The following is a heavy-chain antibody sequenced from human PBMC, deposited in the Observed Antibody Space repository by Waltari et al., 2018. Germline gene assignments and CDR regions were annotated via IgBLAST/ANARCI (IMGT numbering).Heavy chain of an antibody. D-gene: IGHD3-22*01. CDR2: IYYSGTT. J-gene: IGHJ4*02. V-gene: IGHV4-38-2*01. CDR1: GYSLTSGYY. Sequence: QVQLQESGPGLVKPSETLSLTCAVSGYSLTSGYYWGWIRQPTGKGLEWIGSIYYSGTTYYNPSLKSRVTISVDTSKNQLSLELSSVTAADTAVYYCARVNYYDSSGYKGAFDYWGQGTLVTVSS. CDR3: ARVNYYDSSGYKGAFDY.